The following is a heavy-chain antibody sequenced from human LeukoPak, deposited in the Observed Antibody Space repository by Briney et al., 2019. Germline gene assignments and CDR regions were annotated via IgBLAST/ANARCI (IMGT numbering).Heavy chain of an antibody. CDR2: IKTGGSGK. Sequence: GGSLRLSCSASGLTYSTIRMSWLPQAPGKGPECVANIKTGGSGKYYVDTVKGRFTITRENAENSLFQHMNSLRAEDTAVYYCARCAVAAAGDYWGGGTLVTVSS. J-gene: IGHJ4*02. D-gene: IGHD6-13*01. CDR1: GLTYSTIR. V-gene: IGHV3-7*01. CDR3: ARCAVAAAGDY.